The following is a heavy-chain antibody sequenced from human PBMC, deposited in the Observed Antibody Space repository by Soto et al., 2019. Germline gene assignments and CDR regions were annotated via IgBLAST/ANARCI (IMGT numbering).Heavy chain of an antibody. CDR1: GFTFSSYS. D-gene: IGHD1-1*01. Sequence: EVQLVESGGGLVQPGGSLRLSCAASGFTFSSYSMNWVRQAPGKGLECISYISSGSKSIYYADSVKGRFTISRDNAKSSLYQQMNSLRDEDTAVYYCARVAWWKPVNWNDYWGQGTLVTVSS. V-gene: IGHV3-48*02. CDR3: ARVAWWKPVNWNDY. J-gene: IGHJ4*02. CDR2: ISSGSKSI.